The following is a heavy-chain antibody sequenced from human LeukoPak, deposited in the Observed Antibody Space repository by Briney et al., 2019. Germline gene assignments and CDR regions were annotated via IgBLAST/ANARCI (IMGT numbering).Heavy chain of an antibody. CDR1: GGSISSSSYY. J-gene: IGHJ5*02. V-gene: IGHV4-39*01. Sequence: PSETLSLTCTVSGGSISSSSYYWGWIRQPPGKGLEWIGSIYYSGSTYYNPSLKSRVTISVDTSKNQFSLKLSSVTAADTAVYYCARHFLFDPWGQGTLVTVSS. CDR3: ARHFLFDP. CDR2: IYYSGST.